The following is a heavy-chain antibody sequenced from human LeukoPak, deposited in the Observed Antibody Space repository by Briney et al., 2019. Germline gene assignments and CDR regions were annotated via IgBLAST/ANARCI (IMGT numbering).Heavy chain of an antibody. V-gene: IGHV3-23*01. CDR1: GFTFNSYG. CDR3: AIDPADYYETNSLDF. J-gene: IGHJ4*02. CDR2: INNGGENT. D-gene: IGHD3-22*01. Sequence: GGSLRLSCAASGFTFNSYGMTWFRQAPGKGLEWVSTINNGGENTHYADSVKGRFTISRDNSKNTLYLQVNSLRAEDTALYYCAIDPADYYETNSLDFLGQGTPVTVSS.